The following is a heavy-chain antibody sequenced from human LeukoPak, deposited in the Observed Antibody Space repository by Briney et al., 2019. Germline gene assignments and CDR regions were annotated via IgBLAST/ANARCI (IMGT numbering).Heavy chain of an antibody. CDR1: GGSISSSSYY. CDR2: IYYSGST. V-gene: IGHV4-39*01. J-gene: IGHJ4*02. D-gene: IGHD7-27*01. CDR3: VRRRWGSSNVDY. Sequence: SETLSLTCTVSGGSISSSSYYWGWIRQPPGKGLEWIGSIYYSGSTYYNPSLKSRVTISRDTSKNQFSLKVSSVTAADTAVYYCVRRRWGSSNVDYWGQGTLVTVSS.